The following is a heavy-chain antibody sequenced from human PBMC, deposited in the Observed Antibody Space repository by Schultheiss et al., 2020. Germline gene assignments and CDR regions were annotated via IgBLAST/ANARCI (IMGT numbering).Heavy chain of an antibody. CDR2: ISGSGGST. D-gene: IGHD7-27*01. J-gene: IGHJ4*02. V-gene: IGHV3-23*01. CDR1: GFIFSNHA. CDR3: ARGQTGGY. Sequence: GGSLRLSCAASGFIFSNHAMHWVRQAPGKGLEWVSAISGSGGSTYYADSVKGRFTISRDNSKNTLYLQMNSLRAEDTAVYYCARGQTGGYWGQGTLVTVSS.